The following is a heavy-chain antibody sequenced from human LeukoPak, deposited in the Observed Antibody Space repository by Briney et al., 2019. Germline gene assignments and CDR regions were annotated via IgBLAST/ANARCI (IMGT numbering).Heavy chain of an antibody. V-gene: IGHV1-3*01. CDR2: INAGNGNT. J-gene: IGHJ4*02. Sequence: ASVKVSCKASGYTCTSYAMHWVRQAPGQRLEWMGWINAGNGNTKYSQKFQGRVTITRDTSASTAYMELSSLRSEDTAVYYCARARIAVAGTFDYWGQGTLVTVSS. D-gene: IGHD6-19*01. CDR1: GYTCTSYA. CDR3: ARARIAVAGTFDY.